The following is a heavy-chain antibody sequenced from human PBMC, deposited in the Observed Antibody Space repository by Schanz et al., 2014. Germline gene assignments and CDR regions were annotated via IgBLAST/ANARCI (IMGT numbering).Heavy chain of an antibody. J-gene: IGHJ3*02. CDR2: ISSSGSYT. Sequence: CAASGFTFSDYYMNWIRQAPGKGLEWVSYISSSGSYTNYADSVKGRFTISRDNAKKSLYLQMNSLRAEDTAVYYCSREMVAGSAFDIWGEVTMVIVSS. D-gene: IGHD3-10*01. CDR3: SREMVAGSAFDI. V-gene: IGHV3-11*06. CDR1: GFTFSDYY.